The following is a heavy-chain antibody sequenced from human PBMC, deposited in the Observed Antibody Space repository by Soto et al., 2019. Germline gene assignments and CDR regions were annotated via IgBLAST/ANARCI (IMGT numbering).Heavy chain of an antibody. Sequence: PSEPLPLTCAVYGGSFSGYYWSWVRQPPGKGLEWIGEIERGGSTNYNPSLKSRVTISVDTSKNQFSLKVNSVTAADTAVYYCARGYGSGSYWADWGQGTLVTVSS. D-gene: IGHD3-10*01. CDR2: IERGGST. CDR1: GGSFSGYY. V-gene: IGHV4-34*01. J-gene: IGHJ4*02. CDR3: ARGYGSGSYWAD.